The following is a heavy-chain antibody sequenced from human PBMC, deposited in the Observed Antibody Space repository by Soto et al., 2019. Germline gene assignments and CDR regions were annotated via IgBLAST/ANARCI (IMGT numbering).Heavy chain of an antibody. J-gene: IGHJ4*02. CDR2: SRNKANSYST. CDR1: GFIFNNYY. CDR3: AGYSGSYSRGYDS. V-gene: IGHV3-72*01. Sequence: EVQLVESGGGLVQPGGSLRLSCAASGFIFNNYYMDWVRQAPGKGLEWVGRSRNKANSYSTEYAACVEGRFAVSRDESQNSLCHQMSRLRTEDTALYYCAGYSGSYSRGYDSWGQGTLVTVSS. D-gene: IGHD1-26*01.